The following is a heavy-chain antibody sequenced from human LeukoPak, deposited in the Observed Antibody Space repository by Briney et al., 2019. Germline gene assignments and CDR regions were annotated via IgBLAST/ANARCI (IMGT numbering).Heavy chain of an antibody. CDR2: INHSGST. CDR3: ARGLPNCTNGVCLIVRGGGSRRDYFDY. CDR1: GGSFSGYY. J-gene: IGHJ4*02. Sequence: PSETLSLTCAVYGGSFSGYYWSWIRQPPGKGLEWIGEINHSGSTNYNPSLKSRVTISVDTSKNQFSLKLSSVTAADTAVYYCARGLPNCTNGVCLIVRGGGSRRDYFDYWGQGTLVTVSS. D-gene: IGHD2-8*01. V-gene: IGHV4-34*01.